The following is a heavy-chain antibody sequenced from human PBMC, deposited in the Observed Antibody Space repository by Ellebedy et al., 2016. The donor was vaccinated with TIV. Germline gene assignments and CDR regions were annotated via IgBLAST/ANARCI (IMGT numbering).Heavy chain of an antibody. V-gene: IGHV3-30-3*01. Sequence: GESLKISXAASGFTFSDFAMHWVRQAPGKGLEWVAVMSFDGGIKYHADSVQGRFTISRDNSKNTVYLQMQSLRDADSATYYCARSGRIAARQYDFWGQGTLVTVSS. J-gene: IGHJ4*02. CDR2: MSFDGGIK. CDR1: GFTFSDFA. D-gene: IGHD6-6*01. CDR3: ARSGRIAARQYDF.